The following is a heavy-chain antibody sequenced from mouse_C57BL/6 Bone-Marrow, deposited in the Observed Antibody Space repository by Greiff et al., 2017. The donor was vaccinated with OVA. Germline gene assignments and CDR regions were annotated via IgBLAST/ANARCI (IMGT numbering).Heavy chain of an antibody. Sequence: VQLKESGGGLVKPGGSLKLSCAASGFTFSDYGMHWVRQAPEKGLEWVAYISSGSSAIYYADTVKGRFTISRDNAKNTLFLQMTSLRSEDTAMYYCARGIYYYGRSFAYWGQGTLVTVSA. CDR1: GFTFSDYG. J-gene: IGHJ3*01. CDR2: ISSGSSAI. CDR3: ARGIYYYGRSFAY. D-gene: IGHD1-1*01. V-gene: IGHV5-17*01.